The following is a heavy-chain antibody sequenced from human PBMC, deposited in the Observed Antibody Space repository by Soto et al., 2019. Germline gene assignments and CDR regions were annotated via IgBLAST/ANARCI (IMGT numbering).Heavy chain of an antibody. V-gene: IGHV4-31*03. CDR3: ARGRADYYYGMDV. CDR2: IYYSGST. J-gene: IGHJ6*02. CDR1: GGSISSGGYY. Sequence: PSETLSLTSTVSGGSISSGGYYWSWIRQHPGKGLEWIGYIYYSGSTYYNPSLKSRVTISVDTSKNKFSLKLSSVTAADTAVYYCARGRADYYYGMDVWGQGTTATVSS.